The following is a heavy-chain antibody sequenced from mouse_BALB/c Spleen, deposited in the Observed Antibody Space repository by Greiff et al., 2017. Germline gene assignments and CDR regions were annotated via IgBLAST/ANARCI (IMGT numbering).Heavy chain of an antibody. J-gene: IGHJ2*01. D-gene: IGHD1-1*01. V-gene: IGHV1-82*01. CDR3: AREGTTTYFDY. CDR1: GYAFSSSW. CDR2: IYPGDGDT. Sequence: VQLQQSGPELVKPGASVKISCKASGYAFSSSWMNWVKQRPGQGLEWIGRIYPGDGDTNYNGKFKGKATLTADKSSSTAYMQLSSLTSVDSAVYFCAREGTTTYFDYWGQGTTLTVSS.